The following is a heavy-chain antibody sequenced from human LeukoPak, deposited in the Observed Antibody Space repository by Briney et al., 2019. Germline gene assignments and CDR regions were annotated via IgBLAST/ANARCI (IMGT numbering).Heavy chain of an antibody. Sequence: SVKVSCKASGGTFSSYAISWVRQAPGQGLEWMGGIIPIFGTANYAQKFQGRVTITTDESTSTAYMELSSLRSEDTAVYYCARTPIAAQNWFDPWGQGTLVTVSS. V-gene: IGHV1-69*05. CDR3: ARTPIAAQNWFDP. J-gene: IGHJ5*02. CDR1: GGTFSSYA. D-gene: IGHD6-6*01. CDR2: IIPIFGTA.